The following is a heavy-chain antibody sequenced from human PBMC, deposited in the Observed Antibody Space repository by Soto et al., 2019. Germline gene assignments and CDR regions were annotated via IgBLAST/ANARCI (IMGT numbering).Heavy chain of an antibody. CDR1: GFTFSTYE. V-gene: IGHV3-48*03. Sequence: EVQLVESGGGLVQPGGSLRLSCVASGFTFSTYEMNWVRQAPGKGLEWVSYISSSGKTIYYADSAKGRFTISRDNAKNSLYLQMNSLRAEDTAVYYCARDPSTHRGYDLGLDYWGQGTLVPVSS. J-gene: IGHJ4*02. D-gene: IGHD5-12*01. CDR2: ISSSGKTI. CDR3: ARDPSTHRGYDLGLDY.